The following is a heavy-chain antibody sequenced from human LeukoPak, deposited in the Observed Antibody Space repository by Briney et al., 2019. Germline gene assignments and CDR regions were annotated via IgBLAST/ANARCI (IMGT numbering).Heavy chain of an antibody. D-gene: IGHD5-18*01. CDR3: ARQHTARFAY. CDR2: ISSSSTNI. V-gene: IGHV3-48*02. CDR1: GFTFSDHY. J-gene: IGHJ4*02. Sequence: GGSLRLSCAASGFTFSDHYMDWVRQAPGKGLEWVSYISSSSTNIYYADSVEGRFTISRDNGKNSLYLRMNSLRDEDTAIYYCARQHTARFAYWGQGTLVTVSS.